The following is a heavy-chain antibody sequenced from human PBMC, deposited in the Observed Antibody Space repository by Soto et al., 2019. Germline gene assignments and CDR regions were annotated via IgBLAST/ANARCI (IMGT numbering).Heavy chain of an antibody. CDR1: GGSISSGGYS. V-gene: IGHV4-30-2*01. Sequence: SETLSLTCAVSGGSISSGGYSWSWIRQPPGKGLEWIGYIYHSGSTYYNPSLKSRVTISVDRSKNQFSLKLSSVTAADTAVYYCARGRGGGNWFDPWGQGTLVTSPQ. CDR2: IYHSGST. CDR3: ARGRGGGNWFDP. J-gene: IGHJ5*02. D-gene: IGHD2-15*01.